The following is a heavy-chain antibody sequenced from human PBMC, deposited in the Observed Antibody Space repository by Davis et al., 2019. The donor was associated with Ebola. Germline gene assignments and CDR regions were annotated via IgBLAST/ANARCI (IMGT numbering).Heavy chain of an antibody. V-gene: IGHV1-69*06. CDR3: AKAHNLYYDNRDDAFDI. CDR1: GGTFSTYA. J-gene: IGHJ3*02. Sequence: SVKVSCKASGGTFSTYAISWARQAPGQGLEWMGGIIPIFGTANYAQKFQGRVTITADKSTTTAYMKLSSLRSDDTAVYYCAKAHNLYYDNRDDAFDIWGQGTMVTVSS. CDR2: IIPIFGTA. D-gene: IGHD3-16*01.